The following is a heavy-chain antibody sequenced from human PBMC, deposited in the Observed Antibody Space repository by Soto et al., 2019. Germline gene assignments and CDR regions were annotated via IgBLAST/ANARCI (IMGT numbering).Heavy chain of an antibody. CDR1: VFTFTIAA. D-gene: IGHD2-2*01. CDR2: IVVGSGNT. CDR3: AADPNAVPAAPGLAFDI. J-gene: IGHJ3*02. Sequence: GALLNVSCKTSVFTFTIAAIQWVRQTRGQRLEWIGWIVVGSGNTNYAQKFQERVTITRDMSTSTAYMELSSLRSEDTAVYYCAADPNAVPAAPGLAFDIWGQGTMVTVSS. V-gene: IGHV1-58*02.